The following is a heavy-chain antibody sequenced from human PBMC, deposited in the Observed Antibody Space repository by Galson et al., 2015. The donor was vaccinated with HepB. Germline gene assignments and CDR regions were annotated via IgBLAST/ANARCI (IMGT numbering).Heavy chain of an antibody. Sequence: SVKVSCKASGYTFTGYYMHWVRQAPGQGLEWMGWINPNSGGTNYAQKFQGRVTMTRDTSISTAYMELSRLRSDDTAVYYCARELYSSSWREAYGMDVWGQGTTVTVSS. CDR2: INPNSGGT. CDR1: GYTFTGYY. J-gene: IGHJ6*02. V-gene: IGHV1-2*02. D-gene: IGHD6-13*01. CDR3: ARELYSSSWREAYGMDV.